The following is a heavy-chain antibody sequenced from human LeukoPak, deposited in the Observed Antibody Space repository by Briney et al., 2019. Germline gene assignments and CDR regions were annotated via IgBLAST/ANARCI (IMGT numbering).Heavy chain of an antibody. CDR3: ARLIAGDFDS. D-gene: IGHD3-10*01. J-gene: IGHJ4*02. V-gene: IGHV1-69*06. CDR2: IIPIFGTA. Sequence: SVKVSCKASGGTFSSYAISWVRQPPGQGLEWMGGIIPIFGTANYAQKFQGRVTITADKSTSTAYMELSSLRSEDTDVYYCARLIAGDFDSWGQGTLVTVSS. CDR1: GGTFSSYA.